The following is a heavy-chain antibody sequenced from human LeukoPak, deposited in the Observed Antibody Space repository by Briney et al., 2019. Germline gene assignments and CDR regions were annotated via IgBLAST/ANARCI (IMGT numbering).Heavy chain of an antibody. V-gene: IGHV3-11*01. CDR2: ISSSGSTI. Sequence: PGGSLRLSCAASGFTFSDYYMSWIRQAPGKGLEWVSYISSSGSTIYYADSVKGRFTISRDNAKNSLYLQMNSLRAEDTAVYYCARDLTDHYYGRDYYYYMDVWGKGTTVTISS. CDR3: ARDLTDHYYGRDYYYYMDV. CDR1: GFTFSDYY. J-gene: IGHJ6*03. D-gene: IGHD3-10*01.